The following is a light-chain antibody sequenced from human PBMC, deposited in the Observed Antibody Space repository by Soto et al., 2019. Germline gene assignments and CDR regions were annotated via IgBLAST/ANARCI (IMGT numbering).Light chain of an antibody. J-gene: IGKJ3*01. V-gene: IGKV1-39*01. Sequence: DIQMPQSPSSLSASVGDRVTLTCRASQSINSNLNWYQQKPAKAPKLLIYAAFNLQSGVPSRFSGSGAGTDFTLTINSLQPEDFATYYCQQSLSTPFTFGPGTIVDIK. CDR2: AAF. CDR3: QQSLSTPFT. CDR1: QSINSN.